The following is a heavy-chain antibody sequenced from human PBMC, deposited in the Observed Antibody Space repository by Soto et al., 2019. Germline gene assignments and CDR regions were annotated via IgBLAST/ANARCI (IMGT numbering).Heavy chain of an antibody. CDR1: GGSISSSTNY. Sequence: QLQLQQSGPGLVKPSETLSLTCTVSGGSISSSTNYWGWIRQPPGQALEFIGQIYYTGNTYYKPSLKSRVTVSVDTSKNQFSLKLTSVTAADTAVYYCARLGVTNWFDPWGQGTLVTVSS. CDR3: ARLGVTNWFDP. V-gene: IGHV4-39*01. J-gene: IGHJ5*02. D-gene: IGHD3-3*01. CDR2: IYYTGNT.